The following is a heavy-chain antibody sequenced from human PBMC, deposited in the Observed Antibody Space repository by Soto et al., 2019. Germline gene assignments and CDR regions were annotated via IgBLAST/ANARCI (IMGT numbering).Heavy chain of an antibody. CDR2: IHYTGRT. J-gene: IGHJ4*02. CDR1: GGSISGNF. Sequence: SETLSLTCSVSGGSISGNFWSWLRQPPGKGLEFIGSIHYTGRTNYSPSLQSRVTMSLDTSKNQFSLRLSFVTAADTAVYYCAQLSPTYGTTVDHWGQGTLVTVSS. CDR3: AQLSPTYGTTVDH. V-gene: IGHV4-59*01. D-gene: IGHD3-10*01.